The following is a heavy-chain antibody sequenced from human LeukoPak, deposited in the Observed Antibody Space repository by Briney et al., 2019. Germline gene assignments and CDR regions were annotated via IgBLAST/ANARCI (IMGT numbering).Heavy chain of an antibody. CDR2: ISSSSSTI. Sequence: GGSLRLSCAASGFTFSSYAMHWVRQAPGKGLEWVSYISSSSSTIYYADSVKGRFTISRDNAKNSLYLQMNSLRAEDTAVYYCARDQRPYLAANLFDYWGQGTLVTVSS. V-gene: IGHV3-48*01. D-gene: IGHD2-15*01. CDR3: ARDQRPYLAANLFDY. CDR1: GFTFSSYA. J-gene: IGHJ4*02.